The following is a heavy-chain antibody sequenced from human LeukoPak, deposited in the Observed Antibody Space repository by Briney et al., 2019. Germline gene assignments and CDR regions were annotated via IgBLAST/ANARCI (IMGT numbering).Heavy chain of an antibody. V-gene: IGHV3-53*01. CDR1: GFTVSSNY. J-gene: IGHJ4*02. CDR2: IYIGGNT. Sequence: GGSLRLSCVASGFTVSSNYMTWVRQAPGKGLEWVSIIYIGGNTYYADSVKGRFTISRDNSKNTLYLQMNSLRAEDTAVYYCAKSGYWGQGTLVTVSS. CDR3: AKSGY.